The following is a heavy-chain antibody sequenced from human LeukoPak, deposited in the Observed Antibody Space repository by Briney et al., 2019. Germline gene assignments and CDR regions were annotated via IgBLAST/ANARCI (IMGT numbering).Heavy chain of an antibody. CDR3: ARGIRLRCCWFDP. D-gene: IGHD4-17*01. CDR1: GGSFSGYY. J-gene: IGHJ5*02. Sequence: PSETLSLTCAVYGGSFSGYYWSWIRQPPGKGLEWIGEINHSGSTNYNPSLKSRVTISVDTSKNQFSLKLSSVTAADTAVYYCARGIRLRCCWFDPWGQGTLATVSS. V-gene: IGHV4-34*01. CDR2: INHSGST.